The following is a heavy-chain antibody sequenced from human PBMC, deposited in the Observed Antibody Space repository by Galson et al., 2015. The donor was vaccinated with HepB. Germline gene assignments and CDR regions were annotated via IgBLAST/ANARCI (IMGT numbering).Heavy chain of an antibody. CDR3: TTDTLTYYDFWSGYSNDY. D-gene: IGHD3-3*01. V-gene: IGHV3-15*01. CDR2: IKSKTDGGTT. Sequence: SLRLSCAASGFTFSNARMSWVRQAPGKGLEWVGRIKSKTDGGTTDYAAPVKGRFTISKDDSKNTLYLQMNSLKTEDTAVYYCTTDTLTYYDFWSGYSNDYWGQGTLVTVSS. CDR1: GFTFSNAR. J-gene: IGHJ4*02.